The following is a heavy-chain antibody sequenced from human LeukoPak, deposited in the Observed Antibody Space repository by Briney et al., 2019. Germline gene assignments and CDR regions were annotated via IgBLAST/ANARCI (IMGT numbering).Heavy chain of an antibody. J-gene: IGHJ6*02. CDR1: GYTLTELS. Sequence: ASVKVSCKVSGYTLTELSMHWVRQAPGKGLEWMGSFDPEDGETIYAQKFQGRVTMTEDTSTDTAYMGLRSLRSEDTAVYYCATGVNGGRDFDGTDVWGQGTTVTVS. CDR2: FDPEDGET. D-gene: IGHD3-9*01. CDR3: ATGVNGGRDFDGTDV. V-gene: IGHV1-24*01.